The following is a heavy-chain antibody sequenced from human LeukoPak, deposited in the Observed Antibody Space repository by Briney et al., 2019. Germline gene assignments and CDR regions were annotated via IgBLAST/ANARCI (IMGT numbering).Heavy chain of an antibody. V-gene: IGHV3-7*01. J-gene: IGHJ5*02. D-gene: IGHD3-3*01. CDR2: IKQDGSEK. CDR1: GFTFSSYW. CDR3: ARDERGYDFWSGYYTGSPWFDP. Sequence: PGGSLRLSCAASGFTFSSYWMSWVRQAPGKGLEWVANIKQDGSEKYYVDSVKGQFTISRDNAKNSLYLQMNSLRAEDTAVYYCARDERGYDFWSGYYTGSPWFDPWGQGTLVTVSS.